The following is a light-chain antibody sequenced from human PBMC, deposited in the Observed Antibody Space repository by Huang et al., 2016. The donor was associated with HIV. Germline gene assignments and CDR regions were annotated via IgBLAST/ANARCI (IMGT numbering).Light chain of an antibody. CDR3: QQYNDWPPIT. Sequence: EIVMTQSPDTLSVFPGERVTLSCRASESVSSSLAWYQQKSGQAPRLRIYDASTRATGIPARCSGSGSGTEFTLTINSLLSEDFAVYYCQQYNDWPPITFGQGTRLDMK. CDR2: DAS. CDR1: ESVSSS. J-gene: IGKJ5*01. V-gene: IGKV3-15*01.